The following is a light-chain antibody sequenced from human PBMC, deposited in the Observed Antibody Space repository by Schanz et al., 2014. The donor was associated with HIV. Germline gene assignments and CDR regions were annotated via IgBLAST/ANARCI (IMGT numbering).Light chain of an antibody. CDR3: ATWDDSLNGWV. CDR2: RNN. J-gene: IGLJ3*02. Sequence: QSVLTQPPSASGTPGQRVTISCSGSSSNIGSHYVYWYHQLPGTAPKLLIYRNNQRPSGVPDRFSGSGSGTSASLAISGLQAEDESDFFCATWDDSLNGWVFGGGTKLTVL. V-gene: IGLV1-47*01. CDR1: SSNIGSHY.